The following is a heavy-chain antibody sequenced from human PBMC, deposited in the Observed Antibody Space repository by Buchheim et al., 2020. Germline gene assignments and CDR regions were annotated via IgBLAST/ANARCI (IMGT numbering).Heavy chain of an antibody. D-gene: IGHD1/OR15-1a*01. CDR3: ARDLRSITGTFYYYAMDV. J-gene: IGHJ6*02. V-gene: IGHV3-7*01. CDR1: GFTFSDYW. CDR2: IKEDGSEK. Sequence: EVQLVESGGGLVQPGGSLRLSCAASGFTFSDYWMTWVRQAPGKGLEWVANIKEDGSEKYYVDSVKGRFTISRDNAKNSLYLQMNNLRAEDTAVYYCARDLRSITGTFYYYAMDVWGQGTT.